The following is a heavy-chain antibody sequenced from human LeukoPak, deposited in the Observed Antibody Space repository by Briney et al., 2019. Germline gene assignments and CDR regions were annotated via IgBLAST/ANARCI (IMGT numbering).Heavy chain of an antibody. D-gene: IGHD2-2*02. CDR3: ARGKHMSYCSGTSCYMGFDY. V-gene: IGHV3-48*01. Sequence: GGSLRLSCAASGFTFSSYSMNWVRQAPGKGLEWVSYISSSSSTIYYVDSVKGRFTISRDSSRNTLYLQMNSLRAEDTAVYYCARGKHMSYCSGTSCYMGFDYWGQGTLVTVSS. J-gene: IGHJ4*02. CDR2: ISSSSSTI. CDR1: GFTFSSYS.